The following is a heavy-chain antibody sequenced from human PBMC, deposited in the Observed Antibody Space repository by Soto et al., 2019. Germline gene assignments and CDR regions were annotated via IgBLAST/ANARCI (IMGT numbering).Heavy chain of an antibody. CDR2: IIPILGIA. Sequence: SVKVSCKASGGTFSSYTISWVRQAPGQGLEWMGRIIPILGIANYAQKFQGRVTITADKSTSTAYMELSSLRSEDTAVYYCARGAQEELLPYNWFDPWGQGTLVTVSS. D-gene: IGHD2-15*01. CDR1: GGTFSSYT. J-gene: IGHJ5*02. V-gene: IGHV1-69*02. CDR3: ARGAQEELLPYNWFDP.